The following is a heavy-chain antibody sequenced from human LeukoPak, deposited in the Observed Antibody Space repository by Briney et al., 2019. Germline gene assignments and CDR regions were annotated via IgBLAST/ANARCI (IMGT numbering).Heavy chain of an antibody. CDR1: GPSITVYY. V-gene: IGHV4-59*07. J-gene: IGHJ4*02. D-gene: IGHD1-26*01. CDR3: ARKAVGAKSTYFDY. CDR2: FFYSGKT. Sequence: SDTLSLTCTVSGPSITVYYWRWTRQPPGKGREWLGYFFYSGKTTYSPYLSSRVTISEDTTKNHVSLKLGSVTAADMAVYYCARKAVGAKSTYFDYWGQGTLVTVSS.